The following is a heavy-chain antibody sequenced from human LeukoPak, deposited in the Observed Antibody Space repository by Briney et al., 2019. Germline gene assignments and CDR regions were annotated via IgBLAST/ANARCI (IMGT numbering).Heavy chain of an antibody. CDR3: ARSLDYYDSSGYYSSGDNWFDP. D-gene: IGHD3-22*01. Sequence: ASVKVSCKASRYTFTGYYMHWVRQAPGQGLEWMGWINPNSGGTNYAQKFQGRVTMTRDTSISTAYMELSRLRSDDTAVYYCARSLDYYDSSGYYSSGDNWFDPWGQGTLVTVSS. CDR2: INPNSGGT. V-gene: IGHV1-2*02. CDR1: RYTFTGYY. J-gene: IGHJ5*02.